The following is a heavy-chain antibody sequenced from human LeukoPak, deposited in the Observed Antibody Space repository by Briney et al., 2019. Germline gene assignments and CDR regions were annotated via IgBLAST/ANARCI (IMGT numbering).Heavy chain of an antibody. D-gene: IGHD3-10*01. CDR2: INSDGSST. CDR3: ARDRHYGSGSYDY. Sequence: PGGSLRLSCAASGFTFSSYWMHWVRQAPGKGLVWVSPINSDGSSTSYADSVKGRFTISRDNAKNTLYLQMNSLRAEDTAVYYCARDRHYGSGSYDYWGQGTLVTVSS. J-gene: IGHJ4*02. V-gene: IGHV3-74*01. CDR1: GFTFSSYW.